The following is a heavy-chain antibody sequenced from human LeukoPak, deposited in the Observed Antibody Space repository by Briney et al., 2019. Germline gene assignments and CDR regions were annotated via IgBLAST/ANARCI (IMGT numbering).Heavy chain of an antibody. V-gene: IGHV3-7*03. CDR1: GFTFGSYW. J-gene: IGHJ6*02. Sequence: PGGSLRLSCAASGFTFGSYWMTWVRQAPGKGLEWVANIRQDGSEEYYVDSVKGRFTISRDNAKNSLYLQINSLRAEDTAVYYCARDMDVWGQGTTVTVSS. CDR3: ARDMDV. CDR2: IRQDGSEE.